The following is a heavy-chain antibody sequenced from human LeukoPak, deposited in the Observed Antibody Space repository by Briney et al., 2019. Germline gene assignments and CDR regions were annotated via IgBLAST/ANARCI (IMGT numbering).Heavy chain of an antibody. CDR1: GFTVSSNY. J-gene: IGHJ4*02. CDR2: IYSGGST. Sequence: SGGSLRLSCAASGFTVSSNYMSWVRQAPGKGLEWVSVIYSGGSTYYADSVKGRFTISRDNSKNTLYLQMNSLRAEDTAVYYCARDRLGLVGGSYERSWGQGTLVTVSS. D-gene: IGHD1-26*01. V-gene: IGHV3-53*01. CDR3: ARDRLGLVGGSYERS.